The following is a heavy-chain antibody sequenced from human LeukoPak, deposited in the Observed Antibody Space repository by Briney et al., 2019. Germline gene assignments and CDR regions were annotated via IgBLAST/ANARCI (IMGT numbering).Heavy chain of an antibody. CDR1: GYIFTNYY. V-gene: IGHV1-46*01. CDR3: ARSDSSGSGRGGFDY. Sequence: ASVKVSCKASGYIFTNYYIHWVRQAPGQGLEWMGIINPGGGSTTYTQKFQGRVTMTRDTSTSTVYMELSSLRSEDTAVYYCARSDSSGSGRGGFDYWGQGTLVTVSS. CDR2: INPGGGST. J-gene: IGHJ4*02. D-gene: IGHD3-22*01.